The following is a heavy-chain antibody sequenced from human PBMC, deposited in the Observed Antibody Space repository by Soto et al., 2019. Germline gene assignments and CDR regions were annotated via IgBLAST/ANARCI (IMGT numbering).Heavy chain of an antibody. V-gene: IGHV3-23*04. CDR1: GFIFTTSD. CDR2: ITITGDTT. J-gene: IGHJ4*02. CDR3: AKGGGGDHGY. D-gene: IGHD2-21*02. Sequence: EVQLVESEGGLVQPGGSLRLSCEASGFIFTTSDMSWVRQAPGKGLEWISSITITGDTTHYADSVKGRFTISRDNSRNTVYLQMNSLRADDPAVYYWAKGGGGDHGYWGQGTLVAVSS.